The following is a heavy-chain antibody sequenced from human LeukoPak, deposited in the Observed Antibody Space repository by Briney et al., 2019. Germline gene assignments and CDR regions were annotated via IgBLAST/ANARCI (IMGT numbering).Heavy chain of an antibody. CDR2: INHSGST. V-gene: IGHV4-34*01. D-gene: IGHD6-19*01. CDR3: ARWLGDAFDI. Sequence: ASETLSLTCAVYGGSFSAYYWSWIRQPPGKGLEWIGEINHSGSTNYNPSLKSRVAISVDTSRNQFSLRLSSVTAADTAVYYCARWLGDAFDIWGQGTMVTVSS. CDR1: GGSFSAYY. J-gene: IGHJ3*02.